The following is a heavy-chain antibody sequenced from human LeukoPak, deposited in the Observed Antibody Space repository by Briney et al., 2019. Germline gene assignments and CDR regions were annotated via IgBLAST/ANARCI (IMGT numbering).Heavy chain of an antibody. CDR2: IKQDGSEK. Sequence: PGGSLRLSCAASGFTFSSYWMSWVRQAPGKGLEWVANIKQDGSEKYYVDSVKGRFTISRDNAKNSLYLQMNSLRAEDTAVYYCAREVAAAGTKGYLQHWGQGTLVTVSS. CDR1: GFTFSSYW. CDR3: AREVAAAGTKGYLQH. D-gene: IGHD6-13*01. J-gene: IGHJ1*01. V-gene: IGHV3-7*01.